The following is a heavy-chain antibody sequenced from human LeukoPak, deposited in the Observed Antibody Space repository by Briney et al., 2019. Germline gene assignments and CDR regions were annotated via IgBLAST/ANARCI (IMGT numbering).Heavy chain of an antibody. CDR3: ARHSGSYLGHAFDI. V-gene: IGHV4-59*01. J-gene: IGHJ3*02. Sequence: PSETLSLTCTVSGGSISSYYWSWIRQPPGKGLEWIGYIYYSGSTNYNPSLKSRVTISVDTSKSQFSLKLSSVTAADTAVYYCARHSGSYLGHAFDIWGQGTMVTVSS. D-gene: IGHD1-26*01. CDR1: GGSISSYY. CDR2: IYYSGST.